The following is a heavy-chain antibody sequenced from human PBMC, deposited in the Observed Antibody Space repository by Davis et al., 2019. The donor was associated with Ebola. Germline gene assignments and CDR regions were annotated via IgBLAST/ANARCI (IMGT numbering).Heavy chain of an antibody. CDR3: ASHTVAGFS. CDR2: ISYIGST. D-gene: IGHD6-19*01. Sequence: MPSETLSLTCTVSGGSIDNYYWTWIRQPPGKGLEWIGDISYIGSTNYNPSLKSRVTISVDTSKNHFSLRLRSVSAADTAVYYCASHTVAGFSWGQGTLVTVSS. J-gene: IGHJ4*02. CDR1: GGSIDNYY. V-gene: IGHV4-59*01.